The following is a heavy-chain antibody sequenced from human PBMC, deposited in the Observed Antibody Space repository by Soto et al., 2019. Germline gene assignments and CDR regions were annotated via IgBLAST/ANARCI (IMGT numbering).Heavy chain of an antibody. V-gene: IGHV3-48*01. D-gene: IGHD2-2*01. CDR3: ARHPYCGTTACSSVY. CDR1: GFNFNVYS. Sequence: EVQLVESGGGLVQPGGSLRLSCAASGFNFNVYSMNWVRQAPGRGLEWVSYISNDGTLMYYADSVKGRFTVSRDNAKNSLFLQMDSLSPDDTAVYYCARHPYCGTTACSSVYWGQGILVTVSP. J-gene: IGHJ4*02. CDR2: ISNDGTLM.